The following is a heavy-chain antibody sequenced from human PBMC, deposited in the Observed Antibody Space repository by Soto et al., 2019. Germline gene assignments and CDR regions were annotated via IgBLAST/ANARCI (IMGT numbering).Heavy chain of an antibody. CDR1: GFSLSTSGVG. D-gene: IGHD3-9*01. CDR3: AHSPQYYDILYNWFDP. CDR2: IYWDDDK. V-gene: IGHV2-5*02. J-gene: IGHJ5*02. Sequence: QITLKESGPTLVKPTQTLTLTCTFSGFSLSTSGVGVGWIRQPPGKALEWLALIYWDDDKRYSPSLKSRLTITKDTSKNQVVLTMTNMDPVDTATYCCAHSPQYYDILYNWFDPWGQGTLVTVSS.